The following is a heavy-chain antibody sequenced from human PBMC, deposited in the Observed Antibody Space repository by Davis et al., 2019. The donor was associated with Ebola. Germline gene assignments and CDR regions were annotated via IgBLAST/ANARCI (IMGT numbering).Heavy chain of an antibody. CDR1: AASFSSATYY. V-gene: IGHV4-31*03. D-gene: IGHD3-3*01. CDR3: ARSMTTFGVVMPPDL. Sequence: MPSETLSLTCTLSAASFSSATYYWNCTRLHPGRGLAWLGYLHYSRSTFFNPSLKSRVSISLARSNKQFSLKLTSVTAADTAVYYCARSMTTFGVVMPPDLWGQGTLVTVSS. J-gene: IGHJ5*02. CDR2: LHYSRST.